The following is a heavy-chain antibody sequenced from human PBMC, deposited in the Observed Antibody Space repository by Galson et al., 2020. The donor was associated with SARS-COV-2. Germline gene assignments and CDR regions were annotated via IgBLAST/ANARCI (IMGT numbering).Heavy chain of an antibody. J-gene: IGHJ6*02. Sequence: SETLSLTCAVYGGSLGGNYWSWIRQPQGKGLEWIGEINHSGRNNYNPSLKSRVTISVDTSKNQFSLKVSSVIAADTAVYYCARKGWKVFYYYYGMDVWGQGTMVTVS. CDR3: ARKGWKVFYYYYGMDV. CDR2: INHSGRN. CDR1: GGSLGGNY. V-gene: IGHV4-34*01. D-gene: IGHD1-1*01.